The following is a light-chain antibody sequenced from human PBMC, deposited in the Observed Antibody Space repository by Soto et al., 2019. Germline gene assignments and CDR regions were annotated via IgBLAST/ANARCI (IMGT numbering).Light chain of an antibody. Sequence: DIVMTQSPDSLAVSLGERAIINCKSSQSVLDRSNNKTNLTWYQKKPGQPPKPLIYWASTREFGVPDRFSGSGSGTDFTLTISSLQAEDVALYYCQQYYAIPRTFGQGTKVEIK. J-gene: IGKJ1*01. CDR1: QSVLDRSNNKTN. V-gene: IGKV4-1*01. CDR3: QQYYAIPRT. CDR2: WAS.